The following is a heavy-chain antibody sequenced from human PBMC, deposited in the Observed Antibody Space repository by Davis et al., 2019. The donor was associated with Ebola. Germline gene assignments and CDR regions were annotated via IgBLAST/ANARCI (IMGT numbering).Heavy chain of an antibody. D-gene: IGHD4-17*01. J-gene: IGHJ4*02. CDR1: GYTFTGYQ. Sequence: ASVKVSCKASGYTFTGYQMHWVRQAPGQGLEWMGWIDPNSGGTNYAQKFQGRVTMTRDTSISTAYMELSSLRSDDTAVYYCARGGLRPRGFINYWGQGTLVTVSS. CDR3: ARGGLRPRGFINY. CDR2: IDPNSGGT. V-gene: IGHV1-2*02.